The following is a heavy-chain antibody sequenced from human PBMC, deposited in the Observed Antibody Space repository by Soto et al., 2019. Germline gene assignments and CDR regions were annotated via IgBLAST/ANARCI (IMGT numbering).Heavy chain of an antibody. D-gene: IGHD1-1*01. CDR2: IYYSGST. CDR3: ARSTTNHFYYYYMDV. J-gene: IGHJ6*03. Sequence: SETLSLTCTVSGGSISSGGYYWSWIRQHPGKGLEWIGYIYYSGSTYYNPSLKSRVTISVDTSKNQFSLRLSSVTAADTAVYYCARSTTNHFYYYYMDVWGKGTTVTVSS. V-gene: IGHV4-31*03. CDR1: GGSISSGGYY.